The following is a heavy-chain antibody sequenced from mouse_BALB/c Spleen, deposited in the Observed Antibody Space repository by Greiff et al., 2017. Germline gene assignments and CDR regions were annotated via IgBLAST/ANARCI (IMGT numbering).Heavy chain of an antibody. CDR3: ARRGNYGYYAMDY. Sequence: VQLQQPGAELVMPGASVKMSCKASGYTFTDYWMHWVKQRPGQGLEWIGAIDTSDSYTSYNQKFKGKATLTVDESSSTAYMQLSSLTSEDSAVYYCARRGNYGYYAMDYWGQGTSVTVSS. D-gene: IGHD2-1*01. V-gene: IGHV1-69*01. J-gene: IGHJ4*01. CDR1: GYTFTDYW. CDR2: IDTSDSYT.